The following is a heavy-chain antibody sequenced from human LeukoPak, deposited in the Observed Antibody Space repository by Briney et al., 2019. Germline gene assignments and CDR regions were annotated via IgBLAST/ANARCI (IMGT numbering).Heavy chain of an antibody. D-gene: IGHD3-16*02. Sequence: PGGSLRLSCAASGFTFDDYAMHWVRQAPGKGLEWVSLISGDGGSTYYADPVKGRFTISRDNSKNSLYLQMNSLRTEDTALYYCAKDYVWGSYRPPKPLDYWGQGTLVTVSS. V-gene: IGHV3-43*02. CDR3: AKDYVWGSYRPPKPLDY. CDR1: GFTFDDYA. J-gene: IGHJ4*02. CDR2: ISGDGGST.